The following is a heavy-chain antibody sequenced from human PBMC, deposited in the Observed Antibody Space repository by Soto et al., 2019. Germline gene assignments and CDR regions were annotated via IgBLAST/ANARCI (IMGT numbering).Heavy chain of an antibody. Sequence: GGSLRLSCVVSGFTFSSYAMNWVRQAPGKGLEWVPAISGSGGSTYYTDSVKGRFTISRDNSKNTLSLQMNRLRAEDTAVYYCARASGIAVPGPFDSWGQGTLVTVSS. CDR2: ISGSGGST. CDR1: GFTFSSYA. CDR3: ARASGIAVPGPFDS. J-gene: IGHJ4*02. D-gene: IGHD6-19*01. V-gene: IGHV3-23*01.